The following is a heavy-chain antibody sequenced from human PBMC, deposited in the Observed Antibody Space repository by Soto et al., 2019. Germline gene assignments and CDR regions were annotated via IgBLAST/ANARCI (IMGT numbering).Heavy chain of an antibody. J-gene: IGHJ4*02. D-gene: IGHD4-4*01. V-gene: IGHV3-23*01. CDR2: ISGRGGST. CDR1: GFTFSSYA. Sequence: GGSLRLSCAASGFTFSSYAMSWVRQAPGKGLEWVSTISGRGGSTYFADSVKGRFTISRDNSKNTLYLQMNSLRAEDTAVYYWAKGGVNNYLYFDDWGQGTLVTVAS. CDR3: AKGGVNNYLYFDD.